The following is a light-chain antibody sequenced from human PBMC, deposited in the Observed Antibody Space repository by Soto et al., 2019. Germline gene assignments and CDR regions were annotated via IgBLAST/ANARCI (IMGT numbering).Light chain of an antibody. CDR1: QRLLHSNGNYF. J-gene: IGKJ2*01. Sequence: DIVMTQSPLSLPVTPGGPASISCRSSQRLLHSNGNYFLDWYLQKPGQSPQLLIYLGSNRASGVPDRVSGSGAGTDFTLKISRVEAEDVGVYYCMQALQTPYTFGQGTKVDIK. CDR3: MQALQTPYT. CDR2: LGS. V-gene: IGKV2-28*01.